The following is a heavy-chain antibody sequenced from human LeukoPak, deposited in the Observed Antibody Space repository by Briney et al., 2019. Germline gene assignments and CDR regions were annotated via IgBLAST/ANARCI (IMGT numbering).Heavy chain of an antibody. V-gene: IGHV4-30-2*01. CDR1: GGSISSGGYY. J-gene: IGHJ4*02. D-gene: IGHD2-2*01. Sequence: SQTLSLTCTVSGGSISSGGYYWSWIRQPSGKGLEWIGYIYHSGSTYYNPSLKSRVTISVDRSKNQFSLKLSSVTAADTAVYYCASHQTYFDYWGQGTLVTVSS. CDR2: IYHSGST. CDR3: ASHQTYFDY.